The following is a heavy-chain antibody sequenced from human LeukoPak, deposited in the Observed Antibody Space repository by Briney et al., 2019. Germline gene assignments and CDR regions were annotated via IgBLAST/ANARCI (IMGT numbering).Heavy chain of an antibody. CDR3: AKLLSIQLRFGEWDY. V-gene: IGHV3-23*01. D-gene: IGHD3-10*01. CDR1: GFTFSTHA. J-gene: IGHJ4*02. Sequence: GGSLRLSCAASGFTFSTHAMSWVRQAPGKGLEWVSSISGSGGSTYYADSVKGRFTISRDNSENTLYLQMNSLRAEDTAIYYCAKLLSIQLRFGEWDYWGQGTLVTVSS. CDR2: ISGSGGST.